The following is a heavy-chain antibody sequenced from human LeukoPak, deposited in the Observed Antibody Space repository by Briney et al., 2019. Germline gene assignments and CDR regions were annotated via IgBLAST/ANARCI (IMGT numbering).Heavy chain of an antibody. D-gene: IGHD1-26*01. CDR2: IYSGGST. CDR1: GFTFSSYS. V-gene: IGHV3-53*01. J-gene: IGHJ4*02. CDR3: ARGGDSGSHIDY. Sequence: GGSLRLSCAASGFTFSSYSMNWVRQAPGKGLEWVSVIYSGGSTYYADSVKGRFTISRDNSKNTLFLQMNSLRAEDTAVYYCARGGDSGSHIDYWGQGTLVTVSS.